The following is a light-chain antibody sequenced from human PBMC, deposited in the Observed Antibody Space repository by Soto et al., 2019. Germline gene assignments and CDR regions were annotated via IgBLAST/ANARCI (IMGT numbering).Light chain of an antibody. V-gene: IGKV1-5*03. CDR1: QSLSDW. CDR3: QQYNGFPYT. CDR2: QAS. J-gene: IGKJ5*01. Sequence: DIQMTQSPSTLSASLGDRITITCRASQSLSDWLAWYQQKPGKAPRLLIYQASTLESGVPSRFSGSGSGTEFTLTITSLQPDDFATYYCQQYNGFPYTLGQGTRLEIK.